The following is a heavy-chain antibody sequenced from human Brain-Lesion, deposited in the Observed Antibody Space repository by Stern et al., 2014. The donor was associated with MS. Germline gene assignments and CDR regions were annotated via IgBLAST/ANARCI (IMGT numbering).Heavy chain of an antibody. Sequence: VQLVESGAEVKKPGASVKVSCKASGYTFNGYGISWLRQAPGQGLEWMGWISGYNGDIKYAQMVQGRVTMTIDTSTTTVHMELRSLRSDDTAMYYCARDRGEWLLTHALDIWGQGTLVTVSS. CDR2: ISGYNGDI. D-gene: IGHD3-3*01. V-gene: IGHV1-18*04. CDR3: ARDRGEWLLTHALDI. CDR1: GYTFNGYG. J-gene: IGHJ3*02.